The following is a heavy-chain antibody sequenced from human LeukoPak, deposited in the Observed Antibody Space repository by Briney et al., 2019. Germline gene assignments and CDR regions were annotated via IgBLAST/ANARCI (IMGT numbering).Heavy chain of an antibody. CDR1: GGSISSYY. D-gene: IGHD3-3*01. CDR2: IYYSGST. Sequence: SETLSLTCTVSGGSISSYYWSWIRQPPGKGLEWIGYIYYSGSTNYNPSLKSRVTISVDTSKNQFSLKLNSVTAADTAVYYCAREMRYDFWSSPVDYWGQGTLVTVSS. CDR3: AREMRYDFWSSPVDY. V-gene: IGHV4-59*01. J-gene: IGHJ4*02.